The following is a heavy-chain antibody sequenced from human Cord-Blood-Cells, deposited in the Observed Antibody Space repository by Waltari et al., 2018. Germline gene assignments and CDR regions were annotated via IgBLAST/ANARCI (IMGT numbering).Heavy chain of an antibody. V-gene: IGHV4-39*01. CDR2: MYYSGRT. Sequence: QLQLQESGPGLVKPSETLSLTCTVSGVSISSSSYYWGWIRQHPGRGLEWIGSMYYSGRTYDNPTLKSGVTISVDTSKNRCSLKLSSVTAADTAVYYCARSGGTFDYWGQGTLVTVSS. D-gene: IGHD3-16*01. J-gene: IGHJ4*02. CDR1: GVSISSSSYY. CDR3: ARSGGTFDY.